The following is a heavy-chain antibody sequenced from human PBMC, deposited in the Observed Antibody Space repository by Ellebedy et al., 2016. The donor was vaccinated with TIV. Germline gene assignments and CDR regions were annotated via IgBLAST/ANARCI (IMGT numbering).Heavy chain of an antibody. D-gene: IGHD6-19*01. J-gene: IGHJ4*02. CDR3: AKALPLHEAVYYFDY. V-gene: IGHV3-9*01. Sequence: SLKISXAASGFTFDDYAMHWVRQAPGKGLEWVSGISWNSGSTGYADSVKGRFTISRDNTKNSLYLQMNSLRAEDTALYYCAKALPLHEAVYYFDYWGQGTLVTVSS. CDR2: ISWNSGST. CDR1: GFTFDDYA.